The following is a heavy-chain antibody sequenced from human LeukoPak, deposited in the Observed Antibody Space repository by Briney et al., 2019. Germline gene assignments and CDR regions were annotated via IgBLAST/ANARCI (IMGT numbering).Heavy chain of an antibody. J-gene: IGHJ4*02. CDR3: ARGSAAGTFDY. D-gene: IGHD6-13*01. Sequence: PGGSLRLSCAASGFTFSSYAMHWVRQAPGKGLEWVAVISYGGSNKYYADSVKGRFTISRDNSKNTLYLQMNSLRAEDTAVYYCARGSAAGTFDYWGQGTLVTVSS. CDR1: GFTFSSYA. CDR2: ISYGGSNK. V-gene: IGHV3-30*04.